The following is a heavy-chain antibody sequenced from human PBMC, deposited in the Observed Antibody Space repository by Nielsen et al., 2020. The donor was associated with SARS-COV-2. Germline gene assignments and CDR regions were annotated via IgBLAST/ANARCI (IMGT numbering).Heavy chain of an antibody. CDR3: ARGPPTQLGGYYLQSASDF. D-gene: IGHD3-3*01. Sequence: GESLKISCVASGFSFNTYSMNWVRQAPGKGLEWVSYISGGSATIYYADSVKGRFTISRDNVKNSLYLQLSSLSAEDTAVYYCARGPPTQLGGYYLQSASDFWGQGTLVTVSS. CDR1: GFSFNTYS. J-gene: IGHJ4*02. V-gene: IGHV3-48*01. CDR2: ISGGSATI.